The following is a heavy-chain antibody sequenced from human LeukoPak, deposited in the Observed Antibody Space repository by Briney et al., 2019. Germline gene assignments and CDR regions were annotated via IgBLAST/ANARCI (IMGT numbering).Heavy chain of an antibody. CDR1: GFTFSSYA. Sequence: GRSLRLSCAASGFTFSSYAMSWVRQAPGKGLEWVSSISVIGGSTYYADSVRGRFTISRDNSKNTLYLQMNSLRAEDTAVYYCAAAYFGMDQYYYGMDVWGQGTTVTVSS. CDR3: AAAYFGMDQYYYGMDV. J-gene: IGHJ6*02. D-gene: IGHD3-16*01. V-gene: IGHV3-23*01. CDR2: ISVIGGST.